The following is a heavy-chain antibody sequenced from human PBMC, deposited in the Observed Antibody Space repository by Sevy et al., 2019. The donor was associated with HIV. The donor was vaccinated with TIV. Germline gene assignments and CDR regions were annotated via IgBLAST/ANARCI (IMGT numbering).Heavy chain of an antibody. CDR3: ATSRSGYFDSSGYYIY. CDR2: IYPDDSDT. J-gene: IGHJ4*02. Sequence: GESLKISCKGSGYSFTSHWLGWVRHMPGKGLEWMGIIYPDDSDTKYSPSFQGQVTFSADKSISTAYLQWSSLKASDTAMYYFATSRSGYFDSSGYYIYWGQGTLVTVSS. CDR1: GYSFTSHW. D-gene: IGHD3-22*01. V-gene: IGHV5-51*01.